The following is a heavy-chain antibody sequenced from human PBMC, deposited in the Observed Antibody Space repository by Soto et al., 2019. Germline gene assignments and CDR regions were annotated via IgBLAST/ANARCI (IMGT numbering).Heavy chain of an antibody. CDR1: GYTFTSYY. CDR3: VRATAARQRDYSYHYYLHI. CDR2: INPSGGST. V-gene: IGHV1-46*03. D-gene: IGHD6-6*01. J-gene: IGHJ6*03. Sequence: VSVKVSCKASGYTFTSYYMHWVRQAPGQGLEWMGIINPSGGSTSYAQKFQGRVTMTRDTSTSTVYVELSSLRSDDTAVYFCVRATAARQRDYSYHYYLHIWGKGTTVTVSS.